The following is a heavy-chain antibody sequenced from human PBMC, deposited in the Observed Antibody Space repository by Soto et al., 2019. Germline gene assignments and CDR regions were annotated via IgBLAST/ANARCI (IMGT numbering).Heavy chain of an antibody. D-gene: IGHD5-18*01. CDR2: INAGNGNT. J-gene: IGHJ4*02. V-gene: IGHV1-3*01. CDR1: GYTFTSYA. CDR3: AREGYSYLSYYFDY. Sequence: QVQLVQSGAEVKKPGASVKVSCKASGYTFTSYAMHWVRQAPGQRLEWMGWINAGNGNTKYSQKFQGRVTITRDTSSSTAYMELSSLRSEDTAVYYCAREGYSYLSYYFDYWGQGTLVTVSS.